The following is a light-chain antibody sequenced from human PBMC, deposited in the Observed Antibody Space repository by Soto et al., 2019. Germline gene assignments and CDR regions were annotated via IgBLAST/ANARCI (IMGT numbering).Light chain of an antibody. CDR1: ERLRSD. J-gene: IGKJ1*01. CDR2: GAS. CDR3: QHYGSSPPRT. V-gene: IGKV3-20*01. Sequence: EIVLTHSPCTLSFSPGSRSTLSCRASERLRSDLALYQQKPGEAPRLLIYGASTKATDVPDSFSGSGSAADFTLSISSLETEDFAVYYCQHYGSSPPRTFGHGTQVDIK.